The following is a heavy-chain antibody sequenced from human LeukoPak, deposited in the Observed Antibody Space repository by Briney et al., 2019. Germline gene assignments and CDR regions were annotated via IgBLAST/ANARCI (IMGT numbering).Heavy chain of an antibody. J-gene: IGHJ6*02. CDR3: AKEGGRGPRYGMDV. V-gene: IGHV3-7*01. CDR2: IKEDGTAK. Sequence: PGGSLTPSCVASAEPSGVTFNRYWMTWVRRAPGKGREWVANIKEDGTAKDYVNYAKGRFTISRDNAKNSLYLQMNSLRAEDTAVYYCAKEGGRGPRYGMDVWGQGTTVTVSS. D-gene: IGHD2-15*01. CDR1: AEPSGVTFNRYW.